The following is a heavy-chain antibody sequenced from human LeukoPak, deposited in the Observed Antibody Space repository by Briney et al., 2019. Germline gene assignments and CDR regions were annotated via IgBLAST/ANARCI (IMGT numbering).Heavy chain of an antibody. D-gene: IGHD3-10*01. Sequence: SQTLSLTCTVSGGSISSGGYYWSWIRQHPGKGLEWIGYIYYSGSTYYNPSLKSRVIISVDTSKNQFSLKPSSVTAADTAVYYCARRAVRGVIIYDYWGQGTLVTVSS. CDR2: IYYSGST. V-gene: IGHV4-31*03. CDR3: ARRAVRGVIIYDY. J-gene: IGHJ4*02. CDR1: GGSISSGGYY.